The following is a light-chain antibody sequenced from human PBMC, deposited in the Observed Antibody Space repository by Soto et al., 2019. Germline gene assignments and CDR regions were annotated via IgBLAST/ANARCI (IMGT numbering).Light chain of an antibody. CDR1: QSVLYRSNNRNS. J-gene: IGKJ4*01. CDR3: HPYYSKPYA. Sequence: DLVMNQSPDSLALSLGERATISCNSSQSVLYRSNNRNSLSWYQQKPRQPPHLLIYWESTRESGVPDRFSGSGSGTDCTLTISSLQAEDVAVHYGHPYYSKPYALGGGNK. V-gene: IGKV4-1*01. CDR2: WES.